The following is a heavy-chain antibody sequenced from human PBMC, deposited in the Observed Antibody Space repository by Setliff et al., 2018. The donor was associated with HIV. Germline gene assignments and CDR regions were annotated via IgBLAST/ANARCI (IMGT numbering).Heavy chain of an antibody. CDR2: IYNSAST. CDR3: ARHSPPDY. Sequence: SETLSLTCTVSGDSISTDYWTWIRQPPGKGLEWIGYIYNSASTSYNPSLKSRVTISVDTSKNQFPLKLSSVTAADTAVYYCARHSPPDYWGQGTLVTVSS. CDR1: GDSISTDY. V-gene: IGHV4-59*08. J-gene: IGHJ4*02.